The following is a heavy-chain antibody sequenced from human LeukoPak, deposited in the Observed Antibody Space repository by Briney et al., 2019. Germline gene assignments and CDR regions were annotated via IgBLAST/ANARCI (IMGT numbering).Heavy chain of an antibody. CDR1: GYTFTGYY. CDR3: AREEAYSSSSGFDY. CDR2: INPNSGGT. Sequence: ASVKVSCKASGYTFTGYYMHWVRQAPGQGLEWMGWINPNSGGTNYAQKFQGRVTMTRDTSISTAYMELSRLRSDDTAVYYCAREEAYSSSSGFDYWGQGTLVTVSS. D-gene: IGHD6-6*01. V-gene: IGHV1-2*02. J-gene: IGHJ4*02.